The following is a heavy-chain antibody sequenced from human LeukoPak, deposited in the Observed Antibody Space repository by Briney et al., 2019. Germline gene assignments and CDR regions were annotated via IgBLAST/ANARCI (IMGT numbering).Heavy chain of an antibody. CDR2: ISGSGGST. CDR3: AKVWSIMITFGGVT. D-gene: IGHD3-16*01. Sequence: GGSLRLSCAASGFTFSSYAMSWVRQAPAKGLEWVSAISGSGGSTYYADSVKGRFTISRDNSKNTLYLQMNSLRAEDTAVYYCAKVWSIMITFGGVTWGQGTLVTVSS. J-gene: IGHJ4*02. V-gene: IGHV3-23*01. CDR1: GFTFSSYA.